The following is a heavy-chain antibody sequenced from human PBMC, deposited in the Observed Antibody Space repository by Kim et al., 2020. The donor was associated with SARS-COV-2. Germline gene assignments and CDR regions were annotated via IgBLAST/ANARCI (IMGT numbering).Heavy chain of an antibody. D-gene: IGHD6-19*01. V-gene: IGHV4-39*01. J-gene: IGHJ6*02. Sequence: SETLSLTCTVSGGSISSSSYYWGWIRQPPGKGLEWIGSIYYSGSTYYNPSLKSRVTISVDTSKNQFSLKLSSVTAADTAVYYCARVAVAGWHYYGMDVWGQGTTVTVSS. CDR2: IYYSGST. CDR3: ARVAVAGWHYYGMDV. CDR1: GGSISSSSYY.